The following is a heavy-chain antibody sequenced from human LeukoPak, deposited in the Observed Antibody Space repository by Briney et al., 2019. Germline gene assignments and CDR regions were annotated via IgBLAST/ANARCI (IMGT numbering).Heavy chain of an antibody. Sequence: GGSLRLSCAASGFTFSSYVMHWVRQAPGKGLEWVAFIRYDGSNKYYADSVKGRFTISRDNSKNTLYLQMNSLRAEDTAVYYCARGSFLFLSRGADAFDIWGQGTMVTVSS. CDR1: GFTFSSYV. CDR2: IRYDGSNK. V-gene: IGHV3-30*02. J-gene: IGHJ3*02. D-gene: IGHD2-15*01. CDR3: ARGSFLFLSRGADAFDI.